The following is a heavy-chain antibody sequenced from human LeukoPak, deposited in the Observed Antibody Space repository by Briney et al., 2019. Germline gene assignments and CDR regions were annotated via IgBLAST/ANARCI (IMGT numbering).Heavy chain of an antibody. CDR3: ARAGRGAVAEPDFDY. Sequence: ASVKVSCKASGYTFTSYYMHWVRQAPGQGLEWMGIINPNGGSTSYAQKFQGRVTMTRDTSTSTVYMELSSLRSEDTAVYYCARAGRGAVAEPDFDYWGQGTLVTVSS. V-gene: IGHV1-46*01. CDR2: INPNGGST. D-gene: IGHD6-19*01. CDR1: GYTFTSYY. J-gene: IGHJ4*02.